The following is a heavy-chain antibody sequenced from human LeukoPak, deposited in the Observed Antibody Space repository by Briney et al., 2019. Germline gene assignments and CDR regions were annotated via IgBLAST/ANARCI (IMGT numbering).Heavy chain of an antibody. CDR1: GFTFSSYG. D-gene: IGHD3-10*01. J-gene: IGHJ6*03. CDR2: ISSSSSYI. Sequence: GGSLRLSCEASGFTFSSYGMNWVRQAPGKGLEWVSSISSSSSYIYYADSVRGRFTISRDNAKNSLYLQMNSLRAEDTAVYYCARAPRVVRDRRDYYYYMDVWGKGTTVTISS. V-gene: IGHV3-21*04. CDR3: ARAPRVVRDRRDYYYYMDV.